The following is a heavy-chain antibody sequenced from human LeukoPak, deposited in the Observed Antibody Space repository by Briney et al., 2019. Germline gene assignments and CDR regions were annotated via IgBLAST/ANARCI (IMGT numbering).Heavy chain of an antibody. Sequence: PSETLSLTCGVSGVPFSNYYWSWVRQSPTQGLEWIGEINHSGYTNYNPSLKSRVNMSIDTSKNQFSLKLTSVTAADAGVYYCTRAVAGHPDWGQGTLVTVSS. V-gene: IGHV4-34*01. CDR3: TRAVAGHPD. J-gene: IGHJ4*02. D-gene: IGHD6-19*01. CDR2: INHSGYT. CDR1: GVPFSNYY.